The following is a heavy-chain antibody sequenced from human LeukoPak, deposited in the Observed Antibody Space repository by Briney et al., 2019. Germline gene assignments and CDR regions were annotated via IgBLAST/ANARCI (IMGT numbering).Heavy chain of an antibody. J-gene: IGHJ3*02. CDR2: IYTSGST. V-gene: IGHV4-4*07. D-gene: IGHD3-22*01. Sequence: SETLSLTCTASGGSISSYYWSWIRQPAGKGLEWIGRIYTSGSTNYNPSLKSRVTMSVDTSKNQFSLKLSSVTAADTAVYYCARQYYYDSSGYSKSDAFDIWGQGTMVTVSS. CDR1: GGSISSYY. CDR3: ARQYYYDSSGYSKSDAFDI.